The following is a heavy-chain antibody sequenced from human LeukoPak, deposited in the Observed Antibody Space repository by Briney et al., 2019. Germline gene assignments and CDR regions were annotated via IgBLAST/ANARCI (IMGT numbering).Heavy chain of an antibody. V-gene: IGHV4-30-2*01. CDR3: ARGPLNAFDI. CDR1: GGSISSGGYY. J-gene: IGHJ3*02. Sequence: SETLSLTCTVSGGSISSGGYYWSWIRQPPGKGLEWIGYIYHSGSTYYNPSLKSRVTISVDRSKNQSSLKLSSVTAADTAVYYCARGPLNAFDIWGQGTMVTVSS. CDR2: IYHSGST.